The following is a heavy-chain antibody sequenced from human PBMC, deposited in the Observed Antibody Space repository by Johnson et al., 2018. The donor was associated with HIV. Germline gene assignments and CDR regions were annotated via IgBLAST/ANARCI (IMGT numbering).Heavy chain of an antibody. V-gene: IGHV3-30-3*01. CDR3: ARAHDAFDI. Sequence: QEQLVESGGGVVQPGRSLRLSCAASGFTFSSYAMHWVRQAPGTGLEWVAVISYDGSNILYADSVKGRFTISRDNSKNTLYLQMNSLRAEDTAVYYCARAHDAFDIWGQGTMVTVSS. CDR2: ISYDGSNI. J-gene: IGHJ3*02. CDR1: GFTFSSYA.